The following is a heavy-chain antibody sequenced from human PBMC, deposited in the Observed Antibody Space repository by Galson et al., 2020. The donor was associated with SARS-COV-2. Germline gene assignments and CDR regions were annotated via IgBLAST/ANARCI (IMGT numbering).Heavy chain of an antibody. V-gene: IGHV1-18*01. CDR3: ARGARMITFGGVIVNFDY. CDR1: GYTFPSYG. Sequence: ASVKVSCKASGYTFPSYGISWVRQAPGQGLEWMGWISAYNGNTNYAQKLQGRVTMTTDTSTSTAYMELRSLRSDDTGVYHCARGARMITFGGVIVNFDYWGQGTLVTVSS. CDR2: ISAYNGNT. J-gene: IGHJ4*02. D-gene: IGHD3-16*02.